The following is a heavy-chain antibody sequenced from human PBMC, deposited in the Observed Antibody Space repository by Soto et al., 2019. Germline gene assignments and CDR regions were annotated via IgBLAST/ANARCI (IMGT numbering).Heavy chain of an antibody. V-gene: IGHV1-24*01. CDR3: ATDSTSYRLLFAFDI. Sequence: ASVKVSCKVSGYRLTELSMQWVRQAQEKGLEWMGGFDPEDGETIYAQKFQGRVTMTEDTSTDTAYMELSSLRSEDTAVYYCATDSTSYRLLFAFDIWGQGTMVTVSS. CDR2: FDPEDGET. CDR1: GYRLTELS. J-gene: IGHJ3*02. D-gene: IGHD3-16*02.